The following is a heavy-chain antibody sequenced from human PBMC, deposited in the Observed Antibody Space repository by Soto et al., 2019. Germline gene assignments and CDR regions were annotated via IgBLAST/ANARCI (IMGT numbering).Heavy chain of an antibody. CDR2: INNDGTGI. CDR1: GFTFSNYW. J-gene: IGHJ4*02. CDR3: ETSPSFPGND. D-gene: IGHD1-1*01. V-gene: IGHV3-74*01. Sequence: EVQLVESGGGLVQSGGSLRLSCAASGFTFSNYWMVWVRQAPGKGLVWVSRINNDGTGIRYADSVKGRFTISRENTKNTLYLQMNSLRVEDTSLYYCETSPSFPGNDWGQGTMVTVSS.